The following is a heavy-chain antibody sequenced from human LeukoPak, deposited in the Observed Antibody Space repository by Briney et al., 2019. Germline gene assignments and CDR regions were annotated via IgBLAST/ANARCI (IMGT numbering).Heavy chain of an antibody. D-gene: IGHD2-2*01. CDR3: ASGDCSSTSCYDC. V-gene: IGHV3-53*01. Sequence: PGGSLRLSCAASGFTVSSNYMSWGRQAPGKGLEGVSVIYNSGSTYYPHSVKGRFTISSDNSKNTLYLQMNSLRAEDTAVYYCASGDCSSTSCYDCWGQGTLVTVSS. J-gene: IGHJ4*02. CDR1: GFTVSSNY. CDR2: IYNSGST.